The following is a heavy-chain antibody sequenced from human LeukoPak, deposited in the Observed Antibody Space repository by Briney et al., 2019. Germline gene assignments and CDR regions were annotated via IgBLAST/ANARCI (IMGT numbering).Heavy chain of an antibody. D-gene: IGHD6-6*01. V-gene: IGHV3-23*01. CDR2: IIGSGGST. J-gene: IGHJ5*02. CDR1: GFTSSSYA. CDR3: AKGAPYSSSLSNWFDP. Sequence: GGSLRLSCAASGFTSSSYAMTWVRQPPGKGLEWVSAIIGSGGSTHYADSVKGRFTISRDNSKNTLYLQMNSLRAEDTAVYYCAKGAPYSSSLSNWFDPWGQGALVTVSS.